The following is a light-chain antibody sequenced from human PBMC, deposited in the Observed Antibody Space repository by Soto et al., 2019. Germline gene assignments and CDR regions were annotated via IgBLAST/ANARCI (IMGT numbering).Light chain of an antibody. J-gene: IGLJ1*01. CDR2: NNN. V-gene: IGLV1-44*01. CDR3: AAWDDSLNGLV. Sequence: QSVLTQPPSASGTPGQRVTISCSGSSSNIGSNTVNWYQQLPGTAPKLLIYNNNQRPSGVPARFSGSKSGTSASLAISGLHSEDEADYYCAAWDDSLNGLVFGTGTKLTVL. CDR1: SSNIGSNT.